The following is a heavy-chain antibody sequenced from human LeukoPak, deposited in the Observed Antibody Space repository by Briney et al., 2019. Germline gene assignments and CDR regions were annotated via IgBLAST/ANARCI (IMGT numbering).Heavy chain of an antibody. Sequence: SETLSLTCTVSGGSISSSSYYWGWLRQPPGKGLEWIGSIYYSGSTYYNPSLKSRVTISVDTSKNQFSLKLSSVTAADTAVYYCARSYDSSGYYYDVRLNWFDPWGQGTLVTVSS. J-gene: IGHJ5*02. CDR2: IYYSGST. D-gene: IGHD3-22*01. CDR3: ARSYDSSGYYYDVRLNWFDP. V-gene: IGHV4-39*07. CDR1: GGSISSSSYY.